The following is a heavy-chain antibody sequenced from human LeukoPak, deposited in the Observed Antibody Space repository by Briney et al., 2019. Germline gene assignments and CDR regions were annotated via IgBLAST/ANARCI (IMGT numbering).Heavy chain of an antibody. CDR2: IWYDGSNK. Sequence: PGGSLRLSCAASGFTFSSYGMHWVRRAPGKGLEWVAVIWYDGSNKYYADSVKGRFTISRDNSKNTLYLQMNSLRAEDTAVYYCARDQWELRNYFDYWGQGTLVTVSS. CDR1: GFTFSSYG. D-gene: IGHD1-26*01. CDR3: ARDQWELRNYFDY. V-gene: IGHV3-33*01. J-gene: IGHJ4*02.